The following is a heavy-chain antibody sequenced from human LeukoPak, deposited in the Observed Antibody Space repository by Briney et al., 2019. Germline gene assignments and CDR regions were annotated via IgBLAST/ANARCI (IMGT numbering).Heavy chain of an antibody. Sequence: GGSLRLSCATSGFPFETNAMSWVRQAPGKGLEWVATIGNTETFYADSVTGRFIISRDNSKNTVNLQMNRLRVEDTAIYYCAKDWIQFNRVFDCFDSWGQGTLVTVSS. CDR1: GFPFETNA. V-gene: IGHV3-23*01. D-gene: IGHD5-18*01. CDR2: IGNTET. CDR3: AKDWIQFNRVFDCFDS. J-gene: IGHJ4*02.